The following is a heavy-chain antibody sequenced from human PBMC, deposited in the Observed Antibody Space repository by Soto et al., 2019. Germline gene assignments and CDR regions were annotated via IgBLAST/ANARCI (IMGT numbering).Heavy chain of an antibody. CDR1: GFTFSSYG. Sequence: GGSLRLSCAASGFTFSSYGMHWVRQAPGKGLEWVAVISYDGSNKYYADSVKGRFTISRDNSKNTLYLQMNSLRAEDTAVYYCAKSFHIPRLGLPEAFDTWGQGTTVTVSS. D-gene: IGHD2-21*01. CDR2: ISYDGSNK. J-gene: IGHJ3*02. V-gene: IGHV3-30*18. CDR3: AKSFHIPRLGLPEAFDT.